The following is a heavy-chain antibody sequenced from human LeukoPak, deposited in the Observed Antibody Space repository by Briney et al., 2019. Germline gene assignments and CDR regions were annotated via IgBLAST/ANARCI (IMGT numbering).Heavy chain of an antibody. CDR1: GFTFSCYG. J-gene: IGHJ4*02. D-gene: IGHD3-16*02. V-gene: IGHV3-33*01. CDR3: ARELGDYDYVWGRYRRYYFDY. CDR2: IWYDGSNK. Sequence: GGSLRLSCAASGFTFSCYGMHWVRQAPGKGLEWVAVIWYDGSNKYYPDSVKGRFTISRDNSKNTLYLQMNSLRAEDTAVYYCARELGDYDYVWGRYRRYYFDYWGQGTLVTVSS.